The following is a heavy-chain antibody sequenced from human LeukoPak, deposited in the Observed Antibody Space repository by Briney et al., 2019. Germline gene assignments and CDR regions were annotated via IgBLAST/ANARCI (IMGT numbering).Heavy chain of an antibody. V-gene: IGHV3-21*01. D-gene: IGHD4-23*01. J-gene: IGHJ3*02. CDR3: ARNHVHYGGPDAFDI. CDR1: GFTFSSYS. CDR2: ISSSSSYI. Sequence: PGGSLRLSCAASGFTFSSYSMNWVRQAPGKGLEWVSSISSSSSYIYYADSVKGRFTISRHNAKNSLYLQMNSLRAEDTAVYYCARNHVHYGGPDAFDIWGQGTMVTVSS.